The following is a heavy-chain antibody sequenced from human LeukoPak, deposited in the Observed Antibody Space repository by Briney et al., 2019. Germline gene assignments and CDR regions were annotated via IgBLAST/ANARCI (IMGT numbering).Heavy chain of an antibody. J-gene: IGHJ4*02. CDR3: ARVLPIVGYFDY. V-gene: IGHV4-30-2*01. D-gene: IGHD1-26*01. CDR1: GGSISSGGYS. Sequence: SQTLPLTCAVSGGSISSGGYSWSWIRQPPGKGLEWIGYIYHSGSTYYNPSLKSRVTISVDRSKNQFSLKLSSVTAADTAVYYCARVLPIVGYFDYWGQGTLVTVSS. CDR2: IYHSGST.